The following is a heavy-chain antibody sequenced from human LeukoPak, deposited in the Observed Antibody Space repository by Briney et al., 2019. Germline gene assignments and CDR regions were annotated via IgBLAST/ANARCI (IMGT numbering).Heavy chain of an antibody. CDR1: GFTFSNYW. J-gene: IGHJ6*02. CDR2: INRDGSER. V-gene: IGHV3-7*03. Sequence: GGSLRLSCAASGFTFSNYWMTWVRQAPGKGLEWVANINRDGSERYYVDSVKSRFTISRDDAKSSLYLQMNSLRAEDTAVYYCARRNAMDVWGQGTTVIVFS. CDR3: ARRNAMDV.